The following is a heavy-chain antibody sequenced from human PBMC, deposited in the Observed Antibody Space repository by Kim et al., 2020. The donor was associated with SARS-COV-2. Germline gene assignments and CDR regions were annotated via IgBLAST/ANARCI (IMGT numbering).Heavy chain of an antibody. Sequence: ASVKVSCKASGYTFTSYGISWVRQAPGQGLEWMGWISAYNGNTNYAQKLQGRVTMTTDTSTSTAYMELRSLRSDDTAGYYCARDRNYDILTGYYDLVGMDVWGQGTTVTVSS. CDR3: ARDRNYDILTGYYDLVGMDV. D-gene: IGHD3-9*01. V-gene: IGHV1-18*01. CDR1: GYTFTSYG. CDR2: ISAYNGNT. J-gene: IGHJ6*02.